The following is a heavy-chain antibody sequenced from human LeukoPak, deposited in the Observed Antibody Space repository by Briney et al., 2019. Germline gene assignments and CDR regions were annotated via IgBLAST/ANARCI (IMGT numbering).Heavy chain of an antibody. CDR2: ISSSSTYI. V-gene: IGHV3-21*01. D-gene: IGHD2-2*01. CDR3: ARWRSTSGDRDFDC. Sequence: NSGGPLRLSCAASGFTFSSYSMNWLPQAPGKGPEGVSSISSSSTYIYYADSVKGRFTISRDNAKNSLYLQMNSLRAEDTAVYYCARWRSTSGDRDFDCWGQGTLVTVSS. CDR1: GFTFSSYS. J-gene: IGHJ4*02.